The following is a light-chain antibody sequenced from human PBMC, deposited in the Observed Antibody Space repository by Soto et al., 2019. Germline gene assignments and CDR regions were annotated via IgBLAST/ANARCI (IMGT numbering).Light chain of an antibody. CDR1: QSVSSF. V-gene: IGKV3-11*01. CDR3: QPRSRWPLT. CDR2: DVS. Sequence: EVVLTQSPATLSLSPGERATLSCRASQSVSSFLAWYQQKPGQPPRLLIFDVSNRATGIPARFSGSGSGTDFTLTISSVEAEDFAVYYCQPRSRWPLTFGGGTKLEIK. J-gene: IGKJ4*01.